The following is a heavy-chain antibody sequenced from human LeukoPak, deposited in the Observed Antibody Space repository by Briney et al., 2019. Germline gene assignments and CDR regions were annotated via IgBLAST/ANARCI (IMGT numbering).Heavy chain of an antibody. D-gene: IGHD4-17*01. CDR1: GGSISSSSYY. Sequence: SETLSLTCTVAGGSISSSSYYSGWIRQPPGKGLEWIGSIYYSGSTYYNPSLRSRVTISVDTTKNQFSLKLSSVTAADTAVYYCASILLTTVTTDYWGQGTLVTVSS. CDR2: IYYSGST. V-gene: IGHV4-39*07. CDR3: ASILLTTVTTDY. J-gene: IGHJ4*02.